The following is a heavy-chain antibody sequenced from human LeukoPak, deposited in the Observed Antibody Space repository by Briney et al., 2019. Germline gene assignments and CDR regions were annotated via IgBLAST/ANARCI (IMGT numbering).Heavy chain of an antibody. V-gene: IGHV1-2*02. J-gene: IGHJ4*02. D-gene: IGHD3-3*01. CDR3: AGGLDFWSGYRLDY. CDR1: GYTFTGYY. Sequence: ASVKVSCRASGYTFTGYYMHWVRQAPGQGLEWMGWINPNSGGTNYAQKFQGRVTMTRDTSISTAYMELSRLRSDDTAVYYCAGGLDFWSGYRLDYWGQGTLVTVSS. CDR2: INPNSGGT.